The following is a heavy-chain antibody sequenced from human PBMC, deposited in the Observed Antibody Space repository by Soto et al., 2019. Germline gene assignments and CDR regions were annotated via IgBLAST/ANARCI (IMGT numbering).Heavy chain of an antibody. CDR1: GYSFTSYW. V-gene: IGHV5-10-1*01. D-gene: IGHD6-13*01. J-gene: IGHJ5*02. Sequence: GESLKISCRGSGYSFTSYWINWVRQMPGKGLEWVGRIDPSDSYTNYSPSFQGHVTISADKSISTAYLQWSSLKASDTAMYYCARRHSSSSAFEPWGQGTLVTVSS. CDR3: ARRHSSSSAFEP. CDR2: IDPSDSYT.